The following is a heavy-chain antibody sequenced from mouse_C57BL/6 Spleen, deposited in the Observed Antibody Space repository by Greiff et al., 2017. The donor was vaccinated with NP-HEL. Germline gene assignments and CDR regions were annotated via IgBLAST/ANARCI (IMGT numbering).Heavy chain of an antibody. CDR2: IDPSDSET. CDR3: ARYGSSFYAMDY. Sequence: QVQLQQPGAELVRPGSSVKLSCKASGYTFTSYWMHWVKQRPIQGLEWIGNIDPSDSETHYNQKFKDKATLTVDKSSSTAYMQLSSLTSEDSAVYCCARYGSSFYAMDYWGQGTSVTVSS. J-gene: IGHJ4*01. CDR1: GYTFTSYW. D-gene: IGHD1-1*01. V-gene: IGHV1-52*01.